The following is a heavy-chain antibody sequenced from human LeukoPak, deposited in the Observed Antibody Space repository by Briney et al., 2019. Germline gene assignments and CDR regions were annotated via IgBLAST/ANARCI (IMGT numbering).Heavy chain of an antibody. CDR1: GFTFSSYG. Sequence: GGSLRLSCAASGFTFSSYGMHWVRQAPGKGLEWVAVIWYDGSNKYYADSVKGRFTISRDNSKNTLYLQMNSLRAEDTAVYYCAKTTMVRGVDVNWFDPWGQGTLVTVSS. CDR2: IWYDGSNK. CDR3: AKTTMVRGVDVNWFDP. V-gene: IGHV3-33*06. D-gene: IGHD3-10*01. J-gene: IGHJ5*02.